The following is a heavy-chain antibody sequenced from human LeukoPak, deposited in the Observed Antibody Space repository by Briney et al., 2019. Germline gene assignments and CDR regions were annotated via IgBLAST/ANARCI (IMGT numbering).Heavy chain of an antibody. Sequence: SETLSLTCVVSGGTISSGGYSWSSIRQPPGKGLEWIGYIYHSGSTYYNPSLKSRVTISVDRSKNQFSLKLSSVTAADTAVYYCARANSSGFPFDYWGQGTLVTVSS. CDR2: IYHSGST. J-gene: IGHJ4*02. CDR3: ARANSSGFPFDY. V-gene: IGHV4-30-2*01. CDR1: GGTISSGGYS. D-gene: IGHD3-22*01.